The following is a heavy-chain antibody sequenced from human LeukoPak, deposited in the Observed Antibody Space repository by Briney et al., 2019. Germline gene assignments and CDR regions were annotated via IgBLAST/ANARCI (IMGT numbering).Heavy chain of an antibody. D-gene: IGHD2-2*01. CDR1: GYTFTTYH. Sequence: GASVKVSCKTSGYTFTTYHVHWVRQAPGQGLGWVGMINPSAGSTTYAQNFQGRVTMSRDTSTSTVYMELSSLRSDDTAVYYCARTRGHYFDYWGQGTLVTVSS. V-gene: IGHV1-46*01. CDR2: INPSAGST. J-gene: IGHJ4*02. CDR3: ARTRGHYFDY.